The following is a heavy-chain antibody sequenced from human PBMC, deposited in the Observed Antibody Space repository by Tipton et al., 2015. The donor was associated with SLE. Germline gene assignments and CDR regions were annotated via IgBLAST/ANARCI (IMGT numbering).Heavy chain of an antibody. CDR1: GFSFSSYW. Sequence: LRLSCAASGFSFSSYWMHWVRQTPGKGLVWVARLNEDGRTTTYADSVKGRFTISRDNAKNTMYLQMRSLRAEDAAVYYCVRDLAGRMGYWGQGTLVTVSS. V-gene: IGHV3-74*01. J-gene: IGHJ4*02. CDR3: VRDLAGRMGY. D-gene: IGHD6-13*01. CDR2: LNEDGRTT.